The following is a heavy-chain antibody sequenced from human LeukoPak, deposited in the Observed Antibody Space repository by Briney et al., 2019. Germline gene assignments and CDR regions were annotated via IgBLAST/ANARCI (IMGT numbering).Heavy chain of an antibody. Sequence: SQTLSLTCTVSGGSISSGSYCWSWIRQPAGKGLEWIGEINHSGSTNYNPSLKSRVTISVDTSKNQFSLKLSSVTAADTAVYYCALCGSYYANDAFDIWGQGIMVTVSS. CDR1: GGSISSGSYC. D-gene: IGHD1-26*01. V-gene: IGHV4-61*09. CDR2: INHSGST. CDR3: ALCGSYYANDAFDI. J-gene: IGHJ3*02.